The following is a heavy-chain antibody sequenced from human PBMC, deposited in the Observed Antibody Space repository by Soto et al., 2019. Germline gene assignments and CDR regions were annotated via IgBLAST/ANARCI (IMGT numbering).Heavy chain of an antibody. CDR3: AREYCSGGSCYFDY. Sequence: GGSLRLSCAASGFTFSTYWMHWIRQVPGKGLEWVSRINSDASHTYYADSVKGRFTISRDNAKNTLHLEMNSLRAEDTAVYYCAREYCSGGSCYFDYWGQGTLVTVSS. CDR2: INSDASHT. J-gene: IGHJ4*02. CDR1: GFTFSTYW. V-gene: IGHV3-74*01. D-gene: IGHD2-15*01.